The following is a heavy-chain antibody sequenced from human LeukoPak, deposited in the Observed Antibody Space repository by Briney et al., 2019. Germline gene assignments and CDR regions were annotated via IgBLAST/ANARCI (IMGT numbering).Heavy chain of an antibody. Sequence: GGSLRLSCAASGFTFSTYWMHWVRQVAGKGLVWVSRIVYDGSSTNYADSVKGRFTISRDNANNTLYLQMNSLRAEDTAVYYCARGGIYGSADYWGQGTLVTVSS. CDR3: ARGGIYGSADY. CDR2: IVYDGSST. CDR1: GFTFSTYW. V-gene: IGHV3-74*01. J-gene: IGHJ4*02. D-gene: IGHD3-10*01.